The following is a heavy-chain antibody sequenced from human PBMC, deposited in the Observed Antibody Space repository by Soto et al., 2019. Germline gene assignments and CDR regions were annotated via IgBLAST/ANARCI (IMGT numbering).Heavy chain of an antibody. J-gene: IGHJ4*02. CDR2: ISASGGST. V-gene: IGHV3-23*01. CDR3: AKTPFSSSWYYFDY. D-gene: IGHD6-13*01. Sequence: GGSLRLSCAASGFTFSDYAMSWVRQAPGKGLEYVSGISASGGSTYYADSVKGRFTISRDNSKNTLYLHVNSLRADDTAVYYCAKTPFSSSWYYFDYWGQGNLVTVSS. CDR1: GFTFSDYA.